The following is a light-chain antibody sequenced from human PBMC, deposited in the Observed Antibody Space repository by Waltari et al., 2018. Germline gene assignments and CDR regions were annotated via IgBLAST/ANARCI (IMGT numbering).Light chain of an antibody. CDR1: SGHSNNV. J-gene: IGLJ3*02. CDR2: VNSDGSH. V-gene: IGLV4-69*01. Sequence: QLVLTQSPSASASLGASVKLTCTLSSGHSNNVIASHQQRPEKSPRYLMKVNSDGSHNKGDEIPDRFSGSSSGAERYLTISSLQSEDEADYFCQTGGHGTWVFGGGTKLTVL. CDR3: QTGGHGTWV.